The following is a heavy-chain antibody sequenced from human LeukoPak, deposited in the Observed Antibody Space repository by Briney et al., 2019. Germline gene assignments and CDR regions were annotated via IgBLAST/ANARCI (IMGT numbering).Heavy chain of an antibody. CDR1: GGSISSTNW. J-gene: IGHJ5*02. CDR2: IYHSGST. Sequence: PSETLSLTCAVSGGSISSTNWWSWVRQPPGKGLEWIGEIYHSGSTNYNPSLKSRVIISVDKSKNQFSLKLSSVTAADTAVYFCARAYSSSWYFNWFDPWGQGTLVTVSS. CDR3: ARAYSSSWYFNWFDP. D-gene: IGHD6-13*01. V-gene: IGHV4-4*02.